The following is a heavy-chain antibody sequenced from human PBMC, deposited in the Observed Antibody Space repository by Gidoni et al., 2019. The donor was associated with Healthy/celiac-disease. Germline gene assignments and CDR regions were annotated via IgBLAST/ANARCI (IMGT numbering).Heavy chain of an antibody. D-gene: IGHD2-2*01. CDR3: ARDLCSSTSCHPTTYGMDV. CDR2: INPNSGGT. V-gene: IGHV1-2*02. J-gene: IGHJ6*02. CDR1: GYTVTVHH. Sequence: QVQLVQSGAEVKKPGAPVKVPCKASGYTVTVHHMPWVRQAPGQGLEWMGWINPNSGGTNYAQKFQGRVTMTRDTSISTAYMELSRLRSDDTAVYYCARDLCSSTSCHPTTYGMDVWGQGTTVTVSS.